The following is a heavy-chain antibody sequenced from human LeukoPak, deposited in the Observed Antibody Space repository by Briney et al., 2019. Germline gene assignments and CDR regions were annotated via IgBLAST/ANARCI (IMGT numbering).Heavy chain of an antibody. V-gene: IGHV3-23*01. CDR1: GFTFSSYS. CDR3: ATSMGGGNIDY. J-gene: IGHJ4*02. D-gene: IGHD3-16*01. CDR2: ITATGSRT. Sequence: GGSLRLSCAASGFTFSSYSMNWVRQAPGKGLEWVSGITATGSRTYYADSVKGRFTISRDSSKNTLYLQLSSLGVDDTAVYYCATSMGGGNIDYWGQGTLVTVSS.